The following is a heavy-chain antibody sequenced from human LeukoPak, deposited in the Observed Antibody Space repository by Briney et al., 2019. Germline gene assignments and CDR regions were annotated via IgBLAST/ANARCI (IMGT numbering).Heavy chain of an antibody. D-gene: IGHD2-2*01. CDR1: GGSISSGDYY. J-gene: IGHJ6*02. CDR2: IYYSGST. Sequence: SETLSLTCTVSGGSISSGDYYWSWIRQPPGKGLEWIGYIYYSGSTYYNPSLKSRVTISVDTSKNQFSLKLSSVTAADTAVYYCARDGLSPVVPNCSSTSCYDYYYGMDVWDQGTTVTVSS. CDR3: ARDGLSPVVPNCSSTSCYDYYYGMDV. V-gene: IGHV4-30-4*01.